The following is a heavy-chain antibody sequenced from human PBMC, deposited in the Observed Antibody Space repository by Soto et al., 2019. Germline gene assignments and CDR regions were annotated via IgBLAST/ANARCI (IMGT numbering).Heavy chain of an antibody. CDR1: GFTFSSYG. V-gene: IGHV3-33*01. CDR2: IWYDGSNK. Sequence: QVQLVESGGGVVQPGRSLRLSCAASGFTFSSYGMHWIRQAPGKGLEWVAVIWYDGSNKYYADSVKGRFTISRDNSKNTLYLQMNSLRAEDTAVYYCARARGSSGWYSFDYWGQGTLVTVSS. D-gene: IGHD6-19*01. CDR3: ARARGSSGWYSFDY. J-gene: IGHJ4*02.